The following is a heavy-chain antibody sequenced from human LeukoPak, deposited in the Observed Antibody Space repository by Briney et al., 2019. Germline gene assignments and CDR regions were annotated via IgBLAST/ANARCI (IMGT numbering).Heavy chain of an antibody. CDR3: ARVARDEGVSRFDP. D-gene: IGHD3-16*01. V-gene: IGHV4-39*07. Sequence: SETLSLTCTVSGGSISSSSYYWGWIRQPPGKGLEWIGSIYYSGSTYYNPSLKSRVTISVDTSKNQFSLKLSSVTAADTAVYYCARVARDEGVSRFDPWGQGTLVTVSS. CDR1: GGSISSSSYY. J-gene: IGHJ5*02. CDR2: IYYSGST.